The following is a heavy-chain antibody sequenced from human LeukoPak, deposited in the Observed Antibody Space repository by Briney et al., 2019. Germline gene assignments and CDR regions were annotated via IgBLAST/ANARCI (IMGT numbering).Heavy chain of an antibody. CDR1: GFTFSNYW. CDR2: IKYDGSEK. Sequence: GGSLRLSCAASGFTFSNYWMSWVRQAPGEGLEWVAHIKYDGSEKYYVDSVKGRFTISRDNAKNSLYLQMNSLRAEDTAVYYCTRDQTWGQGTLVTVSS. J-gene: IGHJ5*02. V-gene: IGHV3-7*01. CDR3: TRDQT.